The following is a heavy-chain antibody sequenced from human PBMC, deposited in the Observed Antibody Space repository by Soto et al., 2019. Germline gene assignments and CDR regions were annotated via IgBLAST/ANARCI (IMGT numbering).Heavy chain of an antibody. D-gene: IGHD7-27*01. Sequence: ASVKGYCKASGYTFTSYAMHWVRQAPGQRLEWMGWINAGYGNTKSSQKFQDRVTISRDTSASTAYMELTSLRSEDTAVYYCARDTGDGTFDFWGQGTLVTVSS. V-gene: IGHV1-3*01. CDR1: GYTFTSYA. CDR2: INAGYGNT. CDR3: ARDTGDGTFDF. J-gene: IGHJ4*02.